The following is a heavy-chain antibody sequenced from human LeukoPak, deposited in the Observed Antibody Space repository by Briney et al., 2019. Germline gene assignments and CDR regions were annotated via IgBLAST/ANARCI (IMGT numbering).Heavy chain of an antibody. CDR2: ITSGGRTI. CDR1: GFTFNTYE. CDR3: ARGGWNYVFNS. V-gene: IGHV3-48*03. D-gene: IGHD1-7*01. J-gene: IGHJ5*02. Sequence: GGSLRLSCAASGFTFNTYEVNWVRQAPGKGLEWVSYITSGGRTIYYADYVKGRFTISRDNAKNSLYLQMNSLRAEDTAVYYCARGGWNYVFNSWGQGTLVTVSS.